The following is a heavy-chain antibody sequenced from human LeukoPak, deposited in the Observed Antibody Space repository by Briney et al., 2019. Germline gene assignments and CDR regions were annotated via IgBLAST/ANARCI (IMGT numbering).Heavy chain of an antibody. CDR3: ATHPPKVCTGGSCTDY. V-gene: IGHV4-59*01. CDR1: GVSISSYS. Sequence: SETLSLTCTVSGVSISSYSWSWIRQPPGKGLEWIGYIYYSGSTNYNPSLKSRVTISVGMSKNQLSLKLSSVTAADTAVYYCATHPPKVCTGGSCTDYWGQGTLVTVSS. J-gene: IGHJ4*02. CDR2: IYYSGST. D-gene: IGHD2-15*01.